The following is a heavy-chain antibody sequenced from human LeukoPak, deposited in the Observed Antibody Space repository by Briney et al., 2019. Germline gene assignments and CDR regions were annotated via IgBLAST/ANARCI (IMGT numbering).Heavy chain of an antibody. D-gene: IGHD5-18*01. CDR3: ATLGGGHSLDY. V-gene: IGHV3-74*01. J-gene: IGHJ4*02. CDR1: GFTFSNYW. Sequence: GGSLRLSCAASGFTFSNYWMHWVRQAPGKGLVWVSRINSDGSSTSYADSVKGRFTISRDNAKNTLYLQMNSLRAEDTAVYYCATLGGGHSLDYWGQGTLVTVSS. CDR2: INSDGSST.